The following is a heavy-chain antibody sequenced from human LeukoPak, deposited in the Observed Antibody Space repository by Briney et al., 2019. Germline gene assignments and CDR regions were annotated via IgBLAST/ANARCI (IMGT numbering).Heavy chain of an antibody. CDR1: GGSFSGYY. CDR2: IYYSGST. CDR3: ARAGGPWYFDL. Sequence: PSETLSLTCAVYGGSFSGYYWSWIRQPPGKGLEWIGYIYYSGSTYYNPSLKSRVTISVDTSKNQFSLKLSSVTAADTAVYYCARAGGPWYFDLWGRGTLVTVSS. V-gene: IGHV4-30-4*01. J-gene: IGHJ2*01.